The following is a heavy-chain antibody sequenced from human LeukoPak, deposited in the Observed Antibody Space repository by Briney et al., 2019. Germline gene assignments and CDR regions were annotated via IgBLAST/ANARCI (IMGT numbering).Heavy chain of an antibody. CDR1: GFTFSSYS. J-gene: IGHJ4*02. Sequence: GGSLRLSCAASGFTFSSYSMNWVRQAPGKGLEWVSYISSISSTIHYSDSVKGRFTISRDNAKNTLYLQMNSLRAEDTAVYYCARDLTIVVVPAAIHPSYYFDYWGQGTLVTVSS. CDR2: ISSISSTI. D-gene: IGHD2-2*01. CDR3: ARDLTIVVVPAAIHPSYYFDY. V-gene: IGHV3-48*01.